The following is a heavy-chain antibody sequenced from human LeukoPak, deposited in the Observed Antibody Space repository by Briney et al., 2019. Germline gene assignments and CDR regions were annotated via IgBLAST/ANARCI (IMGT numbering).Heavy chain of an antibody. CDR3: ARDANFGYDAFDI. D-gene: IGHD3-10*01. V-gene: IGHV3-33*08. CDR2: IWDGGSNK. J-gene: IGHJ3*02. Sequence: GGSLRLSCAASGFPFSNFVMHWVRQAPGKGLEWVAVIWDGGSNKYYADSVKGRFTISRDNSKNTLYLQVNSLRAEDTAVYYCARDANFGYDAFDIWGQGTMVTVSS. CDR1: GFPFSNFV.